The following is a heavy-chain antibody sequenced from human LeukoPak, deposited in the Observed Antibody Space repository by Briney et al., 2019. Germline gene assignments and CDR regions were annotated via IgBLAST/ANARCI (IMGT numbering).Heavy chain of an antibody. D-gene: IGHD5/OR15-5a*01. CDR3: ARLLHYERSVYRPVDC. J-gene: IGHJ4*02. CDR2: VKEDGSEE. Sequence: PGGSLRLSCAASGFTFSSHSMSWVRQAPGKGLEWVASVKEDGSEENYVDSVKGRFTISRDNAVKSLYLQMNSLRAEDTAVYFCARLLHYERSVYRPVDCWGQGTLVAVSS. CDR1: GFTFSSHS. V-gene: IGHV3-7*01.